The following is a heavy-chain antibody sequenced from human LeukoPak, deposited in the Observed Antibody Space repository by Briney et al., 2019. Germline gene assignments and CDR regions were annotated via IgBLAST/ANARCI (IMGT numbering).Heavy chain of an antibody. CDR2: IHYSGST. CDR3: ARDAIDSNYFDF. D-gene: IGHD4-11*01. CDR1: GGSISSSSYY. J-gene: IGHJ4*02. V-gene: IGHV4-31*03. Sequence: SETLSLTCTVSGGSISSSSYYWSWIRQHPGKGLEWIGYIHYSGSTYYNPSLNSRVTVSVDRSANHFSLKVSSVTAADTAVYYCARDAIDSNYFDFWGQGTLVTVSS.